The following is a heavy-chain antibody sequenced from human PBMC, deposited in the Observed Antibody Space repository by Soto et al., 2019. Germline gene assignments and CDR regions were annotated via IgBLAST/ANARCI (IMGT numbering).Heavy chain of an antibody. CDR1: GFTFSNAW. J-gene: IGHJ6*02. CDR3: IPARVYSISRYGMDV. CDR2: VQSKTDGGTT. V-gene: IGHV3-15*07. Sequence: EVQLVESGGGLVKPGGSLRLSCEASGFTFSNAWMNWVRQAPGKGLEWVGRVQSKTDGGTTDYAAAVKGRFTISRDDSKDTLYLQMNSLRAEDTAVYYCIPARVYSISRYGMDVWGQGTTVTVSS. D-gene: IGHD6-13*01.